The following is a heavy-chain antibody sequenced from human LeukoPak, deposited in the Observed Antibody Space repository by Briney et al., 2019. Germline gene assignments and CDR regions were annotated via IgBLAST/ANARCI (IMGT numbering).Heavy chain of an antibody. CDR2: IYTSGST. CDR3: ARRGSSGSYEY. CDR1: GGSISSYY. J-gene: IGHJ4*02. D-gene: IGHD1-26*01. V-gene: IGHV4-4*09. Sequence: SETLSLTCTVSGGSISSYYWSWIRQPPGKGLEWIGYIYTSGSTNYNPSLKSRVTISVDTSKNQFSLKLSSVTAADTAVYYCARRGSSGSYEYWGQGTLVTVSS.